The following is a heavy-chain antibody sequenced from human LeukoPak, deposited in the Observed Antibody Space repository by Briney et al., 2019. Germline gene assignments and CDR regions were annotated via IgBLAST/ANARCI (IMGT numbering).Heavy chain of an antibody. V-gene: IGHV4-38-2*01. D-gene: IGHD3-22*01. J-gene: IGHJ4*02. CDR2: IDHSGSY. CDR1: GSSINSGYY. CDR3: ARGVYDSSGYHYYGGFYYFDS. Sequence: PSETLSLTCAVSGSSINSGYYRAWIRQPPGKGLEWIGSIDHSGSYYSTPSLKSRVTISLHSSKKHFSLELSSVTAADTAVYYCARGVYDSSGYHYYGGFYYFDSWGRGTLVTVSS.